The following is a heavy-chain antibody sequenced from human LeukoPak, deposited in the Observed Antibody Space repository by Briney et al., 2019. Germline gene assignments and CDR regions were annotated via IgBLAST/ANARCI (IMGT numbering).Heavy chain of an antibody. CDR3: ARDMGDVAVAASNY. CDR1: GYTFTGYY. D-gene: IGHD6-19*01. Sequence: ASVTVSCKASGYTFTGYYMHWVRQAPGQGLEWMGWINPNSGGTNYAQKFQGRVTMTRDTSISTAYMELSRLRSDDTAVYYCARDMGDVAVAASNYWGQGTLVTVSS. J-gene: IGHJ4*02. CDR2: INPNSGGT. V-gene: IGHV1-2*02.